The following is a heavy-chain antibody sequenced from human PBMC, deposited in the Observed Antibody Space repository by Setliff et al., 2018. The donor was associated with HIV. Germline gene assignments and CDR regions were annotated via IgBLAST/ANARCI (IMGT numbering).Heavy chain of an antibody. CDR2: IYYSGST. Sequence: SETLSLTCTVSGGSISSYYWSWIRQPPGKGLEWIGYIYYSGSTNYNPSLKSRVTISVDTSKKQFSLKLRSVTAADTAVYYCAREDYYYYGMDVWGQGTTVTVSS. J-gene: IGHJ6*02. CDR1: GGSISSYY. V-gene: IGHV4-59*12. CDR3: AREDYYYYGMDV.